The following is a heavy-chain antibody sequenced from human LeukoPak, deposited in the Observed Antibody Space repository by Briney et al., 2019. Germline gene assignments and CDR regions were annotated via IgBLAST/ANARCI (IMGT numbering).Heavy chain of an antibody. CDR1: GYTFTGYY. CDR3: ARVTYDFWSGYYLHY. CDR2: INPNSGGT. V-gene: IGHV1-2*02. D-gene: IGHD3-3*01. J-gene: IGHJ4*02. Sequence: GASVKVSCKASGYTFTGYYMHWVRQAPGQGLEGMGWINPNSGGTNYAQKFQGRVTMTRDTSISTAYMELSRLRSDDTAVYYCARVTYDFWSGYYLHYWGQGTLVTVSS.